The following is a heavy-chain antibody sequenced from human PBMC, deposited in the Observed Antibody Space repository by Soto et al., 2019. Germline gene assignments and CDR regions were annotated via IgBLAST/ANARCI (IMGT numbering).Heavy chain of an antibody. V-gene: IGHV3-15*07. D-gene: IGHD2-15*01. CDR2: IKTKSEGGPT. Sequence: EVQLVESGGGFIQPGGSLRLSCAASGLPISNAWMNWVRQAPGKGLEWVGRIKTKSEGGPTEYAAAVKGRVTGSRDESKNTLYLQMNRLKTEDTAVYYCTTGSVEGVWGQGTTVTVSS. CDR1: GLPISNAW. J-gene: IGHJ6*02. CDR3: TTGSVEGV.